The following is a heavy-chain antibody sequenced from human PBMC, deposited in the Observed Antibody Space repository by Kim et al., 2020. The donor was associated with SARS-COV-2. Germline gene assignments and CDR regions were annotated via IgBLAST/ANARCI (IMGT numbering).Heavy chain of an antibody. V-gene: IGHV4-34*01. D-gene: IGHD3-10*01. Sequence: SETLSLTCAVYGGSFSGYYWSWIRQPPGKGLEWIGEINHSGSTNYNPSLKSRVTISVDTSKNQFSLKLSSVTAADTAVYYCSFGELLEGRSYYFDYWGQGTLVTVSS. J-gene: IGHJ4*02. CDR3: SFGELLEGRSYYFDY. CDR1: GGSFSGYY. CDR2: INHSGST.